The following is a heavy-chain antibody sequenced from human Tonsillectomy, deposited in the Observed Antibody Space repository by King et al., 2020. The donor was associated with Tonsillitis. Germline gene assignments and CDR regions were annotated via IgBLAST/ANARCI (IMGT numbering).Heavy chain of an antibody. D-gene: IGHD3-22*01. CDR3: AREGREAYYYDSSGYPIPTWYFDL. V-gene: IGHV4-30-2*01. CDR2: IYHSGST. CDR1: GGSISSGGYS. Sequence: LQLQESGSGLVKPSQTLSLTCAVSGGSISSGGYSWSWIRQPPGKGLEWIGYIYHSGSTYYNPSLKSRVTISVDRSKNQFSLKLSSVTAADTAVYYCAREGREAYYYDSSGYPIPTWYFDLWGRGTLVTVSS. J-gene: IGHJ2*01.